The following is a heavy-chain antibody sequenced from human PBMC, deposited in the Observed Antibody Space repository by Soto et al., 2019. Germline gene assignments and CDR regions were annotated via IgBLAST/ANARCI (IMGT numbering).Heavy chain of an antibody. J-gene: IGHJ6*02. D-gene: IGHD3-9*01. CDR3: ARDLRCCGLDV. V-gene: IGHV4-59*01. CDR1: GASMRSYS. CDR2: IFYSGSS. Sequence: PSETLSLTCNVSGASMRSYSWTWMRLSPGKGLEWIGDIFYSGSSNLNPSLRSRLSISIDTSKNKFSLMLKSVTAAETAVYYCARDLRCCGLDVWGQGTTVTV.